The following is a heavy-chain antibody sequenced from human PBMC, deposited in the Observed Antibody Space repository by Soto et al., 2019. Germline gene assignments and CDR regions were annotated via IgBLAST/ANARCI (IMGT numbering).Heavy chain of an antibody. CDR3: ARGRADSAGSSFGRRMDV. CDR1: GEAVGSGQSY. V-gene: IGHV4-61*01. J-gene: IGHJ6*02. Sequence: QVQLQESGPGLVKPSETLSLLCFVSGEAVGSGQSYWNWVRQAPGKGLEWIGHTAVTGAMKNSASLKSRVTMSVDPSKTQISLALTSVTAAASATYFCARGRADSAGSSFGRRMDVWGQGTTVTVAS. CDR2: TAVTGAM. D-gene: IGHD3-10*01.